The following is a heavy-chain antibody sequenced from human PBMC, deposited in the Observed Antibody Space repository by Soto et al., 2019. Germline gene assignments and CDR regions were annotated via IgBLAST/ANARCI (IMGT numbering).Heavy chain of an antibody. CDR3: ARDLTIVPATHPRLENYGMDV. CDR1: GYSFTSYG. CDR2: ISPYNGHT. Sequence: QVRLVQSAAEVKKPGASVKVSCKASGYSFTSYGISWVRRAPGQGLEWMGWISPYNGHTQFAQRFQGRVTMTTDTSTKTAYMELRNLRSDDTAHYYCARDLTIVPATHPRLENYGMDVWGQGTTVIVSS. V-gene: IGHV1-18*01. J-gene: IGHJ6*02. D-gene: IGHD2-2*01.